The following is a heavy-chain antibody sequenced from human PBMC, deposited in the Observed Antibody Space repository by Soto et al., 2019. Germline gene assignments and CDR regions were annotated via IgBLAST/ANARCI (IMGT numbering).Heavy chain of an antibody. CDR3: AKERSYGDYVPFDY. D-gene: IGHD4-17*01. J-gene: IGHJ4*02. CDR2: ISYDGSNK. Sequence: GGSLRLSCAASGFTFSSYGMHWVRQAPGKGLEWVAVISYDGSNKYYADSVKGRFTISRDNSKNTLYLQMNSLRAEDTAVYYCAKERSYGDYVPFDYWGQGTLVTVSS. CDR1: GFTFSSYG. V-gene: IGHV3-30*18.